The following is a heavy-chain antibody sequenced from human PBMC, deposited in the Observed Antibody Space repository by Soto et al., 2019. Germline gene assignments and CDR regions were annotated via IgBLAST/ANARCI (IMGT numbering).Heavy chain of an antibody. CDR3: ARGSCSSASCYTGDY. CDR2: IYLSGTT. CDR1: GGSIISNYW. D-gene: IGHD2-2*02. Sequence: SETLSLTCAVSGGSIISNYWWAWIRQSPGEGLVWIGSIYLSGTTYYNPSLESRVTISVDTSKNQFSLKLSSVTAADTAVYYCARGSCSSASCYTGDYWGQGTLVTVS. J-gene: IGHJ4*02. V-gene: IGHV4-38-2*01.